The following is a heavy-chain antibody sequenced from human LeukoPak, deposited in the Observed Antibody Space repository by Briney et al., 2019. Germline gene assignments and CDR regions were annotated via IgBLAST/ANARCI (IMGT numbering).Heavy chain of an antibody. D-gene: IGHD1-1*01. J-gene: IGHJ4*02. CDR1: GFTFNDGW. Sequence: GGSLRLSCAVSGFTFNDGWMNWVRQAPGKGLEWVASMNEDGSQKYYVGSVRGRFTISRDNNKNIGFLQMNSLRVDDKAVYYCARERGYSAFDYWGQGTLVTVSS. CDR2: MNEDGSQK. V-gene: IGHV3-7*01. CDR3: ARERGYSAFDY.